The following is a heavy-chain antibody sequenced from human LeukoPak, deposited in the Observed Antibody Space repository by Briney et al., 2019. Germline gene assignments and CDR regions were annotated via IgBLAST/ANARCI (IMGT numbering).Heavy chain of an antibody. D-gene: IGHD5-18*01. Sequence: GGSLRLSCAASGFTFDDYAMHWVRQAPGKGLEWVSGISWNSGSIGYADSVKGRFTISRDNAKNSLYLQMNSLRAEDTAVYYCARGEVDTAMGLDYWGQGTLVTVSS. CDR3: ARGEVDTAMGLDY. J-gene: IGHJ4*02. V-gene: IGHV3-9*01. CDR2: ISWNSGSI. CDR1: GFTFDDYA.